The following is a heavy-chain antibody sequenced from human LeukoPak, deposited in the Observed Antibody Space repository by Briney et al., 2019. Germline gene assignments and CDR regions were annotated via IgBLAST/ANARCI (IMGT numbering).Heavy chain of an antibody. V-gene: IGHV1-24*01. CDR1: GYTLTELS. D-gene: IGHD2-2*01. J-gene: IGHJ3*02. Sequence: ASVKVPCKVSGYTLTELSKHWVRQAPRKGPEWMGGFHPEDGETIYAQKFQGRVTMTEDTSTDTASMDLSSLRSEDTAVYYCATWSSTSCYRRNAFDIWGQGTMVTVSS. CDR3: ATWSSTSCYRRNAFDI. CDR2: FHPEDGET.